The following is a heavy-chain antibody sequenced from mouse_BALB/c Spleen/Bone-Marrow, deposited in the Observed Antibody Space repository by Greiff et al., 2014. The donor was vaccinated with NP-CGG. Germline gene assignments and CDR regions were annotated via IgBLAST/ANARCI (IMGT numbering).Heavy chain of an antibody. D-gene: IGHD1-1*02. Sequence: QVHVKQSGAELVKPGASVKLSCKASGYTFTSYYMYWVKQRPGQGLEWIGEINPSNGGTNFNEKFKGKATLTVDKSSSTAYMQLSSLTSEDSAVYYCTLWCYAMDYWGQGTSVTVSS. CDR3: TLWCYAMDY. V-gene: IGHV1S81*02. J-gene: IGHJ4*01. CDR2: INPSNGGT. CDR1: GYTFTSYY.